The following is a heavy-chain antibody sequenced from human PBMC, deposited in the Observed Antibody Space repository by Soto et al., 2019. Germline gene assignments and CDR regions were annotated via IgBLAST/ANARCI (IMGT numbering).Heavy chain of an antibody. V-gene: IGHV3-23*01. CDR2: ISGSGGST. CDR3: AKGITIFGVVNDAFDI. J-gene: IGHJ3*02. D-gene: IGHD3-3*01. CDR1: GFTFSSYA. Sequence: GGSLRLSCAASGFTFSSYAMSWVRQAPGKGLEWVSAISGSGGSTYYADSVKGRFTISRDNSKNTLYLQMNSLRAEDTAVYYCAKGITIFGVVNDAFDIWGQGTMVTVSS.